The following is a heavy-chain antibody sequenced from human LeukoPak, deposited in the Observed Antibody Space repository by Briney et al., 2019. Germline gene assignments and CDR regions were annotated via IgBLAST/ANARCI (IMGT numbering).Heavy chain of an antibody. Sequence: AISGSGGSTYYADSVKGRFTISRDNSKNTLYLQMNSLRAEDTAVYYCAKDKWIQLWFEAFDIWGQGTMVTVSS. CDR3: AKDKWIQLWFEAFDI. D-gene: IGHD5-18*01. CDR2: ISGSGGST. J-gene: IGHJ3*02. V-gene: IGHV3-23*01.